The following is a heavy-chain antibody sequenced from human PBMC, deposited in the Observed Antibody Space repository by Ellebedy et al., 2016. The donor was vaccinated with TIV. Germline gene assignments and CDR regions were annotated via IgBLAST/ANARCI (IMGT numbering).Heavy chain of an antibody. Sequence: PGGSLRLSCAASGFXXRSXXFPLVXXPPGXXLEWFSSISSSSSYIYYADSVKGRVTISRDNAKNSLYLQMNSLRAEDTAVYSCATEYFLGERSNYWYFDLWGRGTLVTVSS. V-gene: IGHV3-21*01. CDR3: ATEYFLGERSNYWYFDL. CDR2: ISSSSSYI. CDR1: GFXXRSXX. D-gene: IGHD3-9*01. J-gene: IGHJ2*01.